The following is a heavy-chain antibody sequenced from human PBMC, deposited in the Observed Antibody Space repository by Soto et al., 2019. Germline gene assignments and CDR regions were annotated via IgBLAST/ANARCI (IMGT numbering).Heavy chain of an antibody. CDR1: GFTCSAYY. CDR2: ITSSSDYT. Sequence: QEKLVESGGGLVRPGGSLRLSCAASGFTCSAYYMTWMRQAPGKGLEWVSYITSSSDYTNYAGSVKGRFTISRDNAKNSLYLQMNSLRVEDTAVYYCVREYYYGMDVWGQGTTVTVSS. CDR3: VREYYYGMDV. J-gene: IGHJ6*02. V-gene: IGHV3-11*05.